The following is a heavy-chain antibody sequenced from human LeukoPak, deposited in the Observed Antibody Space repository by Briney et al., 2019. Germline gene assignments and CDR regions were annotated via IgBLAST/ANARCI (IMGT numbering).Heavy chain of an antibody. J-gene: IGHJ4*02. CDR3: ARGYIVGATSRPFDY. CDR2: ISSSGSTI. V-gene: IGHV3-48*03. D-gene: IGHD1-26*01. Sequence: GGSLRLSCAASGFTFSSYEMNWVRQAPGKGLEWVSYISSSGSTIYYADSVKGRFTISRDNSKNTLYLQMNSLRAEDTAVYYCARGYIVGATSRPFDYWGQGTLVTVSS. CDR1: GFTFSSYE.